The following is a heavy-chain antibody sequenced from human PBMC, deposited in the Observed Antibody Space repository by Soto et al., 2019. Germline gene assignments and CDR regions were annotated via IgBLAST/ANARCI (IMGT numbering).Heavy chain of an antibody. D-gene: IGHD3-9*01. CDR3: ARDRSGGDILTGQV. CDR2: IYYSGST. J-gene: IGHJ4*02. V-gene: IGHV4-31*03. Sequence: SVPLSLTCTVAGGSISSGGYYWSWNRKHPGKGLEWIGYIYYSGSTYYNPSLKSRVTISVDTSKSQFSLKLSSVTAADTAVYYCARDRSGGDILTGQVWGQGTLVTVSS. CDR1: GGSISSGGYY.